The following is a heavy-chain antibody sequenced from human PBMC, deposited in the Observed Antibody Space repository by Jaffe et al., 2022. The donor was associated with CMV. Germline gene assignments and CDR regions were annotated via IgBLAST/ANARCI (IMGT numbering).Heavy chain of an antibody. D-gene: IGHD6-19*01. CDR1: GFTFSSYG. CDR3: AKDPSTYSSGSFDY. J-gene: IGHJ4*02. Sequence: QVQLVESGGGVVQPGRSLRLSCAASGFTFSSYGMHWVRQAPGKGLEWVAVISYDGSNKYYADSVKGRFTISRDNSKNTLYLQMNSLRAEDTAVYYCAKDPSTYSSGSFDYWGQGTLVTVSS. CDR2: ISYDGSNK. V-gene: IGHV3-30*18.